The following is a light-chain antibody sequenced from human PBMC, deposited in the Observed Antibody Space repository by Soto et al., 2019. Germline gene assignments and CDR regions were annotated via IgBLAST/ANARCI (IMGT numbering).Light chain of an antibody. V-gene: IGKV1-27*01. CDR1: QGISNY. CDR3: QKYDSSPWT. J-gene: IGKJ1*01. CDR2: AAS. Sequence: DIQMTQSPSSLSASVRDRVTITSRASQGISNYLAWYQQKPGKVPKLLIYAASTLQSGVPSRFSGSGSGTYVTLTSSSLQPEEVATYYCQKYDSSPWTFGQGTTVESK.